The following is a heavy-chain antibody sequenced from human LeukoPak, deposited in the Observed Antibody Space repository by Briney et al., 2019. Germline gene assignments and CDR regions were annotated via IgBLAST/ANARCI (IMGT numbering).Heavy chain of an antibody. V-gene: IGHV3-33*08. Sequence: GWSLRLFCAASGFTFSSYPMHWVRQAPGKGLEWVAVIWYDGSNKYYADSVKGRFTISRDNSKNTLYLQMNSLRAEDTAVYYCARGSLSSGWYGAYWGQGTLVTVSS. CDR3: ARGSLSSGWYGAY. CDR1: GFTFSSYP. J-gene: IGHJ4*02. D-gene: IGHD6-19*01. CDR2: IWYDGSNK.